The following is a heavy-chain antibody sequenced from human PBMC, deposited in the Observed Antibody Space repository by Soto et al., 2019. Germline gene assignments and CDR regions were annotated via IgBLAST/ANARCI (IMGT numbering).Heavy chain of an antibody. J-gene: IGHJ3*02. V-gene: IGHV3-30*18. CDR3: AKVIAVAGTGYAFDI. D-gene: IGHD6-19*01. CDR2: ISYDGSNK. CDR1: GFTFSSYG. Sequence: LRLSCAASGFTFSSYGMHWVRQAPGKGLEWVAVISYDGSNKYYADSVKGRFTISRDNSKNTLYLQMNSLRAEDTAVYYCAKVIAVAGTGYAFDIWGQGTMVTV.